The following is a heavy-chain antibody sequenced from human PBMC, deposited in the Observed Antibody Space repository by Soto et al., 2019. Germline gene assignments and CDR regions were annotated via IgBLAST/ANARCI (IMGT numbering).Heavy chain of an antibody. D-gene: IGHD2-2*01. CDR2: IIPIFGTA. J-gene: IGHJ6*02. CDR3: AREGDIVIVPAAPRAYYYYGMDV. Sequence: SVKVSCKASGGTFSSYAISWVRQAPGQGLEWMGGIIPIFGTANYAQKFQGRVTITADESTSTAYMELSSLRSEDTAVYYCAREGDIVIVPAAPRAYYYYGMDVWGQGTTVTVSS. CDR1: GGTFSSYA. V-gene: IGHV1-69*13.